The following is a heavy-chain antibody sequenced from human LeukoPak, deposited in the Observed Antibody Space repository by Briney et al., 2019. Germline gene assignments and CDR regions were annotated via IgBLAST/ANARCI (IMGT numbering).Heavy chain of an antibody. Sequence: RASVKVSCKASGYTFTSYAIHWVRQAPGQGLEWMGWITPSGGTNYPQKFQGRVAITWDTSITTAYMDLSRLTSDDTAVYYCARDRYGDGFAHLDYWGQGALVTVSS. CDR3: ARDRYGDGFAHLDY. CDR2: ITPSGGT. J-gene: IGHJ4*02. D-gene: IGHD5-24*01. V-gene: IGHV1-2*02. CDR1: GYTFTSYA.